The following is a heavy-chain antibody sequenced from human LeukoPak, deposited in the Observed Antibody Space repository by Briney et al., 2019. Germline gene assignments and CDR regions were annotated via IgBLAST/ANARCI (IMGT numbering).Heavy chain of an antibody. V-gene: IGHV3-7*01. Sequence: GGSLRLTCAASGFTFSHYYMSWVRQAPGKGLEWVANIKQDGSEQFYLDSVKGRFTISRDNAKNALYLQMHSLRVEDTAVYYCARESIVVVPTTMDDASDIWGQGTMVTVSS. D-gene: IGHD2-2*01. CDR1: GFTFSHYY. CDR3: ARESIVVVPTTMDDASDI. J-gene: IGHJ3*02. CDR2: IKQDGSEQ.